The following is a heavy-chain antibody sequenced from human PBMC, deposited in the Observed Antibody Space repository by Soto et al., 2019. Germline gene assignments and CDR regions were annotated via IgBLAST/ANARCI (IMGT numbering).Heavy chain of an antibody. Sequence: QIQLVESGGGVVQPGKSLRVSCSASGFTFRNFGMHWVRQAPGKGLEWVAVITYDGSNTYYIESVKGRLTISRDNLQNMVYLQMNSLRVEDTGVYYCAKDWGSGWYYFDSWGQGTLVTVSS. CDR1: GFTFRNFG. V-gene: IGHV3-30*18. CDR2: ITYDGSNT. J-gene: IGHJ4*02. D-gene: IGHD6-19*01. CDR3: AKDWGSGWYYFDS.